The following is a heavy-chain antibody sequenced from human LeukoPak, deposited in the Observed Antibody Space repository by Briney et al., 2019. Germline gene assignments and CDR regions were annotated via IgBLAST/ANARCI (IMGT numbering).Heavy chain of an antibody. CDR3: VRDGGVSGYDLLDY. D-gene: IGHD5-12*01. CDR1: GFTVSSNY. Sequence: GGSLRLSRAAFGFTVSSNYMTWVRQAPGKGREWVAQINQDGSDDYYMDSVKARFTISRDNAKNSVFLQMNSLRGEDTAVYYCVRDGGVSGYDLLDYWGQGTLVTVSS. CDR2: INQDGSDD. J-gene: IGHJ4*02. V-gene: IGHV3-7*01.